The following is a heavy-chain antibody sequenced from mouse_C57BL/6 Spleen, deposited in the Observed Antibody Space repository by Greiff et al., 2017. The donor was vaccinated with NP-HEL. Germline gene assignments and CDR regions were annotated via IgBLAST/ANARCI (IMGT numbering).Heavy chain of an antibody. CDR3: ARRGIYYGNYVFDY. J-gene: IGHJ2*01. D-gene: IGHD2-1*01. V-gene: IGHV5-12*01. CDR2: ISNGGGST. Sequence: EVQLVESGGGLVQPGGSLKLSCAASGFTFSDYYMYWVRQTPEKRLEWVAYISNGGGSTYYPDTVKGRFTISRDNAKNTLYLQMSRLKSEDTAMYYCARRGIYYGNYVFDYWGQGTTLTVSS. CDR1: GFTFSDYY.